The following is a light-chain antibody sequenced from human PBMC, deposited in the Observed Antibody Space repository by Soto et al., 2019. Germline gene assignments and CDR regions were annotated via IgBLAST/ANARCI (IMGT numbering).Light chain of an antibody. V-gene: IGKV1-5*01. CDR1: RSISDW. CDR3: LQYSSHSWT. Sequence: DIQMTQSPSSLSPSVGDRVTITCRASRSISDWLAWYQQKPGKAPELLIFDASNLKSGVSSRFSGSGSGTEFTLTISRLQPDEVATYYCLQYSSHSWTFGQGTKVDIK. J-gene: IGKJ1*01. CDR2: DAS.